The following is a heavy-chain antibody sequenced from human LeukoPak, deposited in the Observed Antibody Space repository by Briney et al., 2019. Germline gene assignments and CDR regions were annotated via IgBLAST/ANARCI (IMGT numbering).Heavy chain of an antibody. V-gene: IGHV4-59*01. CDR3: ARGSYDFWSGYSWFGP. J-gene: IGHJ5*02. CDR1: GGSISSYY. Sequence: SETLSLTCTVSGGSISSYYWSWIRQPPGKGLEWIGYIYYSGSTNYNPSLKSRVTISVDTSKNQFSLKLSSVTAADTAVYYCARGSYDFWSGYSWFGPWGQGTLVTVSS. CDR2: IYYSGST. D-gene: IGHD3-3*01.